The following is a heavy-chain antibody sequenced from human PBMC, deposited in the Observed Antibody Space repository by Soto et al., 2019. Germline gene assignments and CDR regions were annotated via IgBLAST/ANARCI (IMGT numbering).Heavy chain of an antibody. D-gene: IGHD6-13*01. CDR2: IYYSGST. CDR3: ASTHIAAAGTAFDY. V-gene: IGHV4-59*01. CDR1: GGSISSYY. J-gene: IGHJ4*02. Sequence: SETLALTCTVSGGSISSYYWSWIRQPPGKGLEWIGYIYYSGSTNYNPSLKSRVTISVDTSKNQFSLKLSSVTAADTAVYYCASTHIAAAGTAFDYGVQGTLVTVSS.